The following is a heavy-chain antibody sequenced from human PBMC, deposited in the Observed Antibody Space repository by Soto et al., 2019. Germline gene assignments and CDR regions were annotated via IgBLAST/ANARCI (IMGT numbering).Heavy chain of an antibody. D-gene: IGHD3-22*01. CDR1: GYTFTSYD. V-gene: IGHV1-69*13. CDR2: IIPIFGTA. CDR3: AMVFVGNHYYDSSGYPGS. Sequence: GASVKVSCKASGYTFTSYDINWVRQATGQGLEWMGGIIPIFGTANYAQKFQGRVTITADESTSTACMELSSLRSEDTAVYYCAMVFVGNHYYDSSGYPGSGGKETVVT. J-gene: IGHJ4*02.